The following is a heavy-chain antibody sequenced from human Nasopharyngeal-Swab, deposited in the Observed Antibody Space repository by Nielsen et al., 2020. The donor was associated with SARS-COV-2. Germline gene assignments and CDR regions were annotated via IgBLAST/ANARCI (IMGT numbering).Heavy chain of an antibody. J-gene: IGHJ4*02. D-gene: IGHD2-15*01. CDR2: IYPGDSDT. V-gene: IGHV5-51*01. CDR1: GYSFTSYW. CDR3: ARRVGYCSGGSCYFDY. Sequence: GESLKISCKGSGYSFTSYWICWLRQMPGKGLEWMGIIYPGDSDTRYSPSFQGQVTISADKSISTAYLQWSSLKASDTAMYYCARRVGYCSGGSCYFDYWGQGTLVTVSS.